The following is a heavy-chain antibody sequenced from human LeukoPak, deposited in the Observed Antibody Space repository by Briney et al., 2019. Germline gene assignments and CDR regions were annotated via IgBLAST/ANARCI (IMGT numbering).Heavy chain of an antibody. J-gene: IGHJ4*02. CDR1: GGSISSGSYY. CDR2: IYTSGST. D-gene: IGHD6-19*01. CDR3: ARGPVAGNDY. Sequence: SETLSLTCTVSGGSISSGSYYWSWIRQPAGKGLEWIGRIYTSGSTSYNPSLKSRVTISVDTSKNQFSLKLSSVTAADTAVYYCARGPVAGNDYWGQGTLVTVSS. V-gene: IGHV4-61*02.